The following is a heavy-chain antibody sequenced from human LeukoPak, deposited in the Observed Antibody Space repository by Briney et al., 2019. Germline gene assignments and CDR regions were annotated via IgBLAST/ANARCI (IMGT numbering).Heavy chain of an antibody. CDR1: GGSISSYY. Sequence: SETLSFTCTVSGGSISSYYWSWIRQPPGKGLEWIGYIYYSGSTNYNPSLKSRVTISVDTSKNQFSLKLSSVTAADTAVYYCARDLGSGWGDYWGQGTLVTVSS. D-gene: IGHD6-19*01. V-gene: IGHV4-59*01. CDR3: ARDLGSGWGDY. CDR2: IYYSGST. J-gene: IGHJ4*02.